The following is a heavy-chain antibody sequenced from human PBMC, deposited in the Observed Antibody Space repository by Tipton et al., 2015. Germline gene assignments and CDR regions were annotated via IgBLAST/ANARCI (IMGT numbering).Heavy chain of an antibody. CDR2: LFRDGST. CDR1: GFTVSRNY. Sequence: SLRLSCAASGFTVSRNYMSWVRQAPGKGLGWVSVLFRDGSTYYADSVRGRFTISRDSSKNTLYLQMNSLRDEDTATYYCAKDRGGNLVGAFDYWGQGTLVTVSS. V-gene: IGHV3-66*02. CDR3: AKDRGGNLVGAFDY. J-gene: IGHJ4*02. D-gene: IGHD4/OR15-4a*01.